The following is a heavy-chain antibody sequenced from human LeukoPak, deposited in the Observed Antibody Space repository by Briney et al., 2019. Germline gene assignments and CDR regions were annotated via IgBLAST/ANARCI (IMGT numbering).Heavy chain of an antibody. J-gene: IGHJ3*02. D-gene: IGHD5-24*01. Sequence: GGSLRLSCVASGFTLRVNYMSWVRQAPGKGLEWVSVIYSGGSTYYADSVKGRFTISRDNSKNTLYLQMNSLRAEDTAVYYCARVAADGYNLCFDIWGQGTMVTVSS. CDR1: GFTLRVNY. CDR2: IYSGGST. V-gene: IGHV3-53*01. CDR3: ARVAADGYNLCFDI.